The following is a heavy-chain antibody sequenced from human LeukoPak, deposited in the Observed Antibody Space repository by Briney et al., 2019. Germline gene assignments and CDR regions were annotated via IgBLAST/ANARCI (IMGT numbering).Heavy chain of an antibody. CDR1: GFSFSSCA. Sequence: GGSLRLSYAASGFSFSSCAMHWVRQAPGKGLEWVAFIRYDGNNKYYADSVKGRFTISRDNSKDTLYLQMSSLRAEDTAVYYCAKGDDYGANTRLPKYNWFDPWGQGTLVTVSS. D-gene: IGHD4-23*01. CDR2: IRYDGNNK. J-gene: IGHJ5*02. CDR3: AKGDDYGANTRLPKYNWFDP. V-gene: IGHV3-30*02.